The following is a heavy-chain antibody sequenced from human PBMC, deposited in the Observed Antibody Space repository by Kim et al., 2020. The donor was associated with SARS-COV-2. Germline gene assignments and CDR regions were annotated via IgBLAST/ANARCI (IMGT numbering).Heavy chain of an antibody. CDR1: GFTFSSYA. CDR2: ISGSGGST. CDR3: GASQKSPLPAFDI. Sequence: GGSLRLSCAASGFTFSSYAMSWVRQAPGKGLEWVSAISGSGGSTYYADSVKGRFTISRDNSKNTLYLQMNSLRAEDTAVYYCGASQKSPLPAFDIWGQGTIVNVSS. J-gene: IGHJ3*02. V-gene: IGHV3-23*01.